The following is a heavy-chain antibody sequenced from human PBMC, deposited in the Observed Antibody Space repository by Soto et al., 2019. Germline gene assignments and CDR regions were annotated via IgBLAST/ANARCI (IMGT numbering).Heavy chain of an antibody. CDR2: IYYSGST. CDR3: ANIAYYDSSGYYNYFDY. D-gene: IGHD3-22*01. V-gene: IGHV4-30-4*01. J-gene: IGHJ4*02. Sequence: SETLSLTCTVSGGSISRREYYWSWIRQPPGKGLEWIGYIYYSGSTYYNPSLKSRVTISVDTSKNQFSLKLSSVTAADTAVYYCANIAYYDSSGYYNYFDYWGQGTLVTVSS. CDR1: GGSISRREYY.